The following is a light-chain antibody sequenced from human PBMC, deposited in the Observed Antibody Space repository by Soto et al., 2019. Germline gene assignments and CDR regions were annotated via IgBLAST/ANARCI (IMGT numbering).Light chain of an antibody. CDR1: SSDVGGYKY. Sequence: QSVLTQPPSASGSPGQSVTISCTGTSSDVGGYKYVSWYQQHPGKAPKLMIYEVNKRPSGVPDRFSGSKSGNTASLTVSGLQAEDEADYYCSTYAGSNNHVVFGGGTKLTVL. CDR2: EVN. CDR3: STYAGSNNHVV. V-gene: IGLV2-8*01. J-gene: IGLJ2*01.